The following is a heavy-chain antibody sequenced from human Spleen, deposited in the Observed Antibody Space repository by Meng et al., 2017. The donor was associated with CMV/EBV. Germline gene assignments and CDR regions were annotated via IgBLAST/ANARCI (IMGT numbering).Heavy chain of an antibody. J-gene: IGHJ4*01. CDR2: INWNGGST. V-gene: IGHV3-20*04. CDR1: GFTFGDYA. Sequence: GGSLRLSCTASGFTFGDYAMSWVRQAPGKGLEWVSGINWNGGSTGYAASVKGRFTISRDNAKNSLYLQMNSLRDEDTAVYYCVRDLIRGVVGARPRGPGDLWGHGTLVTVSS. D-gene: IGHD1-26*01. CDR3: VRDLIRGVVGARPRGPGDL.